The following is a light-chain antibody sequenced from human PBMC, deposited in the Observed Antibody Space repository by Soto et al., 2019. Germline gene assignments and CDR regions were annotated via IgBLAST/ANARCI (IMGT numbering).Light chain of an antibody. Sequence: IQMTQSLSTLSASVGDRVTITCRRGQSISVWLAWYQQKAGKAPNLLIYKASRLESGVPSRFSGSGSETEFTLTISGLQPGDSATYYCQQYNSYSPTFGQGTKVDTK. CDR2: KAS. J-gene: IGKJ1*01. V-gene: IGKV1-5*03. CDR3: QQYNSYSPT. CDR1: QSISVW.